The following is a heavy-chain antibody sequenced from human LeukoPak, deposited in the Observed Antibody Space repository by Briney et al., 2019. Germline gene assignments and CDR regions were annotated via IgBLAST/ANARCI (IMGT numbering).Heavy chain of an antibody. D-gene: IGHD3-3*01. J-gene: IGHJ2*01. Sequence: SETLSLTCTVSGGSINSGVYYWSWIRQHPGKGLEWIGYIYYSGSTYYNPSLRSRVTMSVDTSKNQFSLKLTSVTAADTAVYYCARPPPGCGYYIYWYFDLWGRGTLVTVSS. CDR3: ARPPPGCGYYIYWYFDL. CDR1: GGSINSGVYY. CDR2: IYYSGST. V-gene: IGHV4-31*03.